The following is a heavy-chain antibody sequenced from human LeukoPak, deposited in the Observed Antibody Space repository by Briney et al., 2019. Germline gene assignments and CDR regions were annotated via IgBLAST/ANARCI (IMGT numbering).Heavy chain of an antibody. J-gene: IGHJ4*02. D-gene: IGHD6-6*01. Sequence: GGSLRLSCAASGFTFSNYGMHWVRQAPGKGLEWVAFVYYDGNNKYYAASVKGRFTISRDNSRNSLYVQMNSLRTEDTAVYYCVKDRAQVYGYFDSWGLGTLVTVSS. V-gene: IGHV3-30*02. CDR2: VYYDGNNK. CDR1: GFTFSNYG. CDR3: VKDRAQVYGYFDS.